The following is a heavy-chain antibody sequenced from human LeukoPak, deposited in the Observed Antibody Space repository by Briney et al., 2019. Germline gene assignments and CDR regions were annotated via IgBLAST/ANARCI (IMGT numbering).Heavy chain of an antibody. V-gene: IGHV3-66*01. CDR3: ARDLWYYGSGSWGY. CDR1: GFTVSSNY. D-gene: IGHD3-10*01. CDR2: NYSGGST. Sequence: GGSLRLSCAASGFTVSSNYMSWVRQAPGKGLEWVSVNYSGGSTYYADSVKGRFTISRDNSKNTLYLQMNSLRAEDTAVYYCARDLWYYGSGSWGYWGQGTLVTVSS. J-gene: IGHJ4*02.